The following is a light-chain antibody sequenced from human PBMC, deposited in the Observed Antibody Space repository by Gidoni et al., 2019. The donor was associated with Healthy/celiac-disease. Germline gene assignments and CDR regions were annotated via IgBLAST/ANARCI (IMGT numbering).Light chain of an antibody. CDR1: QSVSSSY. V-gene: IGKV3-20*01. CDR3: QQYGSAPWT. Sequence: IVLTQSPGTLSLSPGERATLSCRASQSVSSSYLAWYKQKPGQAPMLLIYGASSRATGIPDRFSGSGSGTDFTLTISRLEPEDFAVYYCQQYGSAPWTFGQGTKVEIK. CDR2: GAS. J-gene: IGKJ1*01.